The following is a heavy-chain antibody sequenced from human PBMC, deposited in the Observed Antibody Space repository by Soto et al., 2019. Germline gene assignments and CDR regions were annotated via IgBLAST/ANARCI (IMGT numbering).Heavy chain of an antibody. D-gene: IGHD3-22*01. Sequence: LLPSETLSLTCAVYGGSFSGYYWSWIRQPPGKGLEGIGEINHSGSTNYNPSLKSRVTISVDTSKNQFSLKLSSVTAADTAVYYCASYLGDSSGKTFDYWGQGTQVTVSS. CDR2: INHSGST. V-gene: IGHV4-34*01. CDR3: ASYLGDSSGKTFDY. CDR1: GGSFSGYY. J-gene: IGHJ4*02.